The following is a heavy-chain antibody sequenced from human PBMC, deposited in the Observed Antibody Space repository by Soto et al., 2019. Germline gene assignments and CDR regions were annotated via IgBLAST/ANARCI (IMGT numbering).Heavy chain of an antibody. J-gene: IGHJ4*02. V-gene: IGHV4-31*03. CDR3: ARGNIRGDDFDY. Sequence: SETLSLTCTVSGGSISSGGYYWSWIRQHPGEGLEWIGYIYYSGSTYYNPSLKSRVTISVDTSKNQFSLKLSSVTAADTAVYYCARGNIRGDDFDYWGQGTLVTVSS. CDR1: GGSISSGGYY. D-gene: IGHD3-10*01. CDR2: IYYSGST.